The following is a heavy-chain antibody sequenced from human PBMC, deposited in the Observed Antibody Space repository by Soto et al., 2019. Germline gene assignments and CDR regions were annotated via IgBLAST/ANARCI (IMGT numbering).Heavy chain of an antibody. Sequence: PGGSLRLSCAAYGFTFSSYGTHWVRQAPGKGLEWVAVIWYDGSNKYYADSVKGRFTISRDNSKNTLYLQMNSLRAEDTAVYYCARFQEYGSSNPPPGYYGMDVWVQRTRVAVSS. D-gene: IGHD6-6*01. V-gene: IGHV3-33*01. J-gene: IGHJ6*02. CDR3: ARFQEYGSSNPPPGYYGMDV. CDR2: IWYDGSNK. CDR1: GFTFSSYG.